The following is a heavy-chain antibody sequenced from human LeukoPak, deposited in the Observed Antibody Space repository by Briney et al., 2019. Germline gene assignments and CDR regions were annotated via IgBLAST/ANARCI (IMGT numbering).Heavy chain of an antibody. D-gene: IGHD1-26*01. CDR2: INHSGST. CDR3: ARGGYSGSYLYFDY. Sequence: SETLSLTCTVSGGSISLYYWNWIRQPAGKGLEWIGEINHSGSTNYNPSLKSRVTISVDTSKNQFSLKLSSVTAADTAVYYCARGGYSGSYLYFDYWGQGTLVTVSS. J-gene: IGHJ4*02. CDR1: GGSISLYY. V-gene: IGHV4-34*01.